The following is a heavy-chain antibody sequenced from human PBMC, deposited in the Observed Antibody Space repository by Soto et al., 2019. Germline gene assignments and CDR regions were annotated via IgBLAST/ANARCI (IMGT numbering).Heavy chain of an antibody. CDR3: ARGDSSSTEDWFDP. V-gene: IGHV4-59*01. J-gene: IGHJ5*02. CDR2: IYYSGST. CDR1: GGSISSYY. D-gene: IGHD6-13*01. Sequence: QVQLQESGPGLVKPSETLSLTCTVSGGSISSYYWSWIRQPPGKGLEWIGYIYYSGSTNYNPSLKSRVTISVDTSKNQFSLKLSSVTAADPAVYYCARGDSSSTEDWFDPWGQGTLVTVSS.